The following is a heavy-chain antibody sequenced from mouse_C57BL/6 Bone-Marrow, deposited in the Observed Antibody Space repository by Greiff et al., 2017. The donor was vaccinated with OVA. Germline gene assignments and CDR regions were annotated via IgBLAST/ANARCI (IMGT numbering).Heavy chain of an antibody. V-gene: IGHV1-81*01. J-gene: IGHJ1*03. D-gene: IGHD2-14*01. CDR1: GYTFTSYG. CDR2: IYPRSGNT. Sequence: QVQLQQSGAELARPGASVKLSCKASGYTFTSYGISWVKQRTGQGLEWIGEIYPRSGNTSYNEKFKGKATLTADKSSSTAYMELRSLTSEDSAVYFCARQGFYYRGYFDVWGTGTTVTVSS. CDR3: ARQGFYYRGYFDV.